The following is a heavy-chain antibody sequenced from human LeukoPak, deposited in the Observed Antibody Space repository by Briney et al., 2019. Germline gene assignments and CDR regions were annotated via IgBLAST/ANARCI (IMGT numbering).Heavy chain of an antibody. CDR1: GFTFSSNW. CDR3: GRGRGVSIDY. Sequence: GGSLRLSCAASGFTFSSNWMHWVRQAPGKGLVWISRISADGGSISYADSVKGRFTVSRDNTKNTLYLQMNSLRADDTALYYCGRGRGVSIDYWGQGTLVTVSS. V-gene: IGHV3-74*01. J-gene: IGHJ4*02. CDR2: ISADGGSI. D-gene: IGHD6-13*01.